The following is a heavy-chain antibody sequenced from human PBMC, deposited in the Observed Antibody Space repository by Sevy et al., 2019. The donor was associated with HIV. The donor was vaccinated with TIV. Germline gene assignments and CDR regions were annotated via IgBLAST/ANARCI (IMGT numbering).Heavy chain of an antibody. Sequence: LTCAATGFTFSNYAMHWVRQARGKGMVWVAIIWSDGAYQYHGDSVKGRFTISRDNSKNTLYLQMNNVRVEDTALYYCARGGYYYDNAAYYALDSWGQGTLVTVSS. CDR3: ARGGYYYDNAAYYALDS. V-gene: IGHV3-33*01. CDR2: IWSDGAYQ. CDR1: GFTFSNYA. D-gene: IGHD3-22*01. J-gene: IGHJ4*02.